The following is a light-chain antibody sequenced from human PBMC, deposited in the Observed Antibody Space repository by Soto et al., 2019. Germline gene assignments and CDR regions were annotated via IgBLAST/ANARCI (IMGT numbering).Light chain of an antibody. CDR2: ENN. Sequence: QPVLTQPPSVSAAPGQKVTISCSGSSSNIGSNYVSWYQQLPGTAPKLLIYENNKRPSGIPDRFSGSKSGTSATLGITGLQTGDEADYYCGTWDSSLSGEGIFGGGTKLTVL. CDR1: SSNIGSNY. V-gene: IGLV1-51*01. CDR3: GTWDSSLSGEGI. J-gene: IGLJ2*01.